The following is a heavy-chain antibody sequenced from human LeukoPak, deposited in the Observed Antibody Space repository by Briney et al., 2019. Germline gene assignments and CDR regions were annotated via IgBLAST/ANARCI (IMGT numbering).Heavy chain of an antibody. D-gene: IGHD1-26*01. Sequence: GGSLRLSCAASGFTFSSYSMNWVRQAPGKGLEWVSYISSSSSTIYYADSVKGRFTISRDNAKNSLYLQMNSLRAEDTAVYYCARVVSGSSPECDYWGQGTLVTVSS. CDR1: GFTFSSYS. V-gene: IGHV3-48*04. J-gene: IGHJ4*02. CDR2: ISSSSSTI. CDR3: ARVVSGSSPECDY.